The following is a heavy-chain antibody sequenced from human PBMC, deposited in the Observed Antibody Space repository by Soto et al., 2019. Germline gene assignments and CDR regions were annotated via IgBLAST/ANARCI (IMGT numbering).Heavy chain of an antibody. CDR1: AFTFSSYD. CDR2: IGTAGDT. J-gene: IGHJ6*02. V-gene: IGHV3-13*04. Sequence: PGGSLTLSSAASAFTFSSYDMHWLRQPTEKDLEWVSAIGTAGDTYYPGSVKGRFTISRENAKNALYLQMNSLRAGDTAVYYCARASTYSNYYYYYYGMDGWGQGTRVTVSS. CDR3: ARASTYSNYYYYYYGMDG. D-gene: IGHD2-21*01.